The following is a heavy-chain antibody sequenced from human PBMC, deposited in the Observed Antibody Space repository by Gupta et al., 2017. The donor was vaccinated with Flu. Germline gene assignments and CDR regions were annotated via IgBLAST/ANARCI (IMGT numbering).Heavy chain of an antibody. V-gene: IGHV4-39*01. J-gene: IGHJ3*02. CDR2: IYYSGST. CDR3: ARAYCSSTSCYTNAFDI. D-gene: IGHD2-2*02. Sequence: QLQLQESGPGLVKPSETLSLTCTVSGGSISSSSYYWGWIRQPPGKGLEWLGSIYYSGSTYYNPSLKSRVTISVDTSKNQFSLKLSSVTAADTAVYYCARAYCSSTSCYTNAFDIWGQGTMVTVSS. CDR1: GGSISSSSYY.